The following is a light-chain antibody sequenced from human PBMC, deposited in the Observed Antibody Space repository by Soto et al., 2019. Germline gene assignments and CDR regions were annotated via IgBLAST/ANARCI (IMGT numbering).Light chain of an antibody. V-gene: IGKV1-39*01. CDR1: QTIDNY. Sequence: DIQMTQSPSNLSASIGDRVTITCRASQTIDNYLNWYQQKPGKAPKLLISAASRLQSGVPSRFSGVGSGTDFTLTINTLQPEDIATYCCQRGYTTPRVGGGTKVEIK. CDR2: AAS. CDR3: QRGYTTPR. J-gene: IGKJ4*01.